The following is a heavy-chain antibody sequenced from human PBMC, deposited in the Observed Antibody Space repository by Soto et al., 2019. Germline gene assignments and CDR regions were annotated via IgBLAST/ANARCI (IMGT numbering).Heavy chain of an antibody. CDR1: GFTVSSNY. Sequence: PGGSLRLSCAASGFTVSSNYMSWVRQAPGKGLEWVSVIYSGGSTYYADSVKGRFTISRHNSKNTLYLQMNSLRAEDTAVYYCARVLKSPYYYGMDVWGKGTTVTVSS. CDR2: IYSGGST. V-gene: IGHV3-53*04. J-gene: IGHJ6*04. CDR3: ARVLKSPYYYGMDV.